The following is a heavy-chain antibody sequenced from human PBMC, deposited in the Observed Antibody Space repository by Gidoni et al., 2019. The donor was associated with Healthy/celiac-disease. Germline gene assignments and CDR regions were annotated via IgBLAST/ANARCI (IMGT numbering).Heavy chain of an antibody. CDR1: GFTFSSYA. J-gene: IGHJ4*02. D-gene: IGHD1-26*01. V-gene: IGHV3-23*01. Sequence: EVQLLESGGGLVQPGGSLRLSCAASGFTFSSYAMSWVRQAPGKGLEWVSAISGRGGRTYYADSVKGRFTISRDNYKNTLYLQMNSLRAEDTAVDDCAKLVGDRYDTGYWGQGTLVTVSS. CDR3: AKLVGDRYDTGY. CDR2: ISGRGGRT.